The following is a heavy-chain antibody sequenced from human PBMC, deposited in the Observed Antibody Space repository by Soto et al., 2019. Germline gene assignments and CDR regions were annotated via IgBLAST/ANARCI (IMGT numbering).Heavy chain of an antibody. J-gene: IGHJ5*02. Sequence: QVQLQQWGAGLLKPSETLSLTCAVYGGSFSGYYWSWIRQPPGKGLEWIGEINHSGSTNYNPSLKSRVTISVDTSKNQFYLKLSSVTAADTAVYYCARRPSSLYYYGSGSYNWFDPWGQGTLVTVSS. D-gene: IGHD3-10*01. V-gene: IGHV4-34*01. CDR1: GGSFSGYY. CDR2: INHSGST. CDR3: ARRPSSLYYYGSGSYNWFDP.